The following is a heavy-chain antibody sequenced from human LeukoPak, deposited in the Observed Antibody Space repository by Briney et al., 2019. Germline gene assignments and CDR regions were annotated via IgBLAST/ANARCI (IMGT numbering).Heavy chain of an antibody. V-gene: IGHV3-21*01. CDR2: ISSSSSYI. Sequence: GGSLRLSCAASGFTFSSYSMNWVRQAPGKGLEWVSSISSSSSYIYYADSVKGRFTISRDNAKNSLYLQMNSLRAEDTAVYYCARASEQWLPLDYWGQGTLVTVSS. CDR1: GFTFSSYS. CDR3: ARASEQWLPLDY. J-gene: IGHJ4*02. D-gene: IGHD6-19*01.